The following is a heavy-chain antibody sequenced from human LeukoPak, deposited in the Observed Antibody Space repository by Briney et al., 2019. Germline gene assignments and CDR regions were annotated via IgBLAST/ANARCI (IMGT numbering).Heavy chain of an antibody. CDR1: GFTVSSNY. J-gene: IGHJ4*02. Sequence: GGSLRLSCAASGFTVSSNYMSWVRQAPGKGLEWVSVIYSGGSTYYADSVKGRFTISRDNSKNTLYLQMNSLRAGDTAVYYCARDPDYDSSGYQPGVFDYWGQGTLVTVSS. D-gene: IGHD3-22*01. V-gene: IGHV3-66*02. CDR3: ARDPDYDSSGYQPGVFDY. CDR2: IYSGGST.